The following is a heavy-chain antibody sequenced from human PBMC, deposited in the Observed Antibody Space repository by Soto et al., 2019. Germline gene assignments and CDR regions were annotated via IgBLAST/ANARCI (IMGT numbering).Heavy chain of an antibody. CDR2: IKQDGGEK. Sequence: EVQLVESGGGLVQPGGSLRLSCAVSEFTSSNYWMSWVRQAPGKGPEWVANIKQDGGEKYYVDSVRGRFSISRDNANNSLYLQMNSLRVEDTGVYYCVRVANRYFDLWGRGTLVTVSS. J-gene: IGHJ2*01. CDR3: VRVANRYFDL. CDR1: EFTSSNYW. V-gene: IGHV3-7*01.